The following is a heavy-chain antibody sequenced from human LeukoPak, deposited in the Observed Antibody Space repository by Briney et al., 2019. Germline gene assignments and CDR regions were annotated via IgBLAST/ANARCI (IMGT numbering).Heavy chain of an antibody. D-gene: IGHD6-13*01. CDR2: ISYDGSNK. V-gene: IGHV3-30*04. J-gene: IGHJ4*02. Sequence: PGGSLRLSCAASGFTFSSYAMHWVRQAPGKGLEWVAVISYDGSNKYYADSVKGRFTISRDNSKNTLYLQMNSLRAEDTAVYYCERVQRGEQHLGVGWGQGTLVTVSS. CDR3: ERVQRGEQHLGVG. CDR1: GFTFSSYA.